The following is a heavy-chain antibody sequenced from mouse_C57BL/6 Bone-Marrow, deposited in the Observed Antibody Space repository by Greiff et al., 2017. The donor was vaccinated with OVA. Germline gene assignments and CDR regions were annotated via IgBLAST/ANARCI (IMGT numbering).Heavy chain of an antibody. D-gene: IGHD2-4*01. CDR2: IYPGDGDT. J-gene: IGHJ4*01. CDR1: GYAFSSYW. Sequence: QVQLQQSGAELVKPGASVPISCKASGYAFSSYWMNWVKQRPGQGLEWIGQIYPGDGDTNYNGKFKGKATLTADQSSSTAYMQLSSLTSEDSAVYFCARLRLRRSMDYWGQGTSVTVSS. V-gene: IGHV1-80*01. CDR3: ARLRLRRSMDY.